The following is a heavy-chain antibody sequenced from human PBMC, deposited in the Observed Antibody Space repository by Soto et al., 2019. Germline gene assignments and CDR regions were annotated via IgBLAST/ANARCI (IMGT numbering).Heavy chain of an antibody. CDR2: IKSKTDGGTT. D-gene: IGHD2-2*01. CDR1: GFSFANAW. Sequence: EVQLVESGGGMVEPGGSLRLSCAASGFSFANAWMNWVRQAPGKGLEWVGRIKSKTDGGTTDYAAPVKGRLTISRDDSESTLYLQMNSRKTEDSAVYYCTTGAYEGYCSSTTCYLVSVAAGGPYYYYGMDVWGQGTTVTVSS. V-gene: IGHV3-15*07. CDR3: TTGAYEGYCSSTTCYLVSVAAGGPYYYYGMDV. J-gene: IGHJ6*01.